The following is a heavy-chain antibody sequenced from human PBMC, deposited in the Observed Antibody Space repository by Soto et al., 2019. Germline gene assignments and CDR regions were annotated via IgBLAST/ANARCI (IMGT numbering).Heavy chain of an antibody. Sequence: QVQLVESGGGVVQPGRSLRLSCAASGFTFSSYAMHWVRQAPGKGLEGVAVISYDGSNKYYADSVKGRFTISRDNSKNTLYLQMNSLRAEDTAVYYCARGQVAAAGTGNYFDYLVQGTLVTVSS. V-gene: IGHV3-30-3*01. D-gene: IGHD6-13*01. CDR1: GFTFSSYA. CDR2: ISYDGSNK. CDR3: ARGQVAAAGTGNYFDY. J-gene: IGHJ4*02.